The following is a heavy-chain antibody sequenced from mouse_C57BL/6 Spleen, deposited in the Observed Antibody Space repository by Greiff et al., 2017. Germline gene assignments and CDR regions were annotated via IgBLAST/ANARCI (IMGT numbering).Heavy chain of an antibody. CDR2: INPNNGGT. D-gene: IGHD1-1*01. V-gene: IGHV1-18*01. CDR1: GYTFTDYN. CDR3: ARGGIALLRYLGFGY. J-gene: IGHJ3*02. Sequence: EVQLQESGPELVKPGASVKIPCKASGYTFTDYNMDWVKQSPGKGLEWIGDINPNNGGTNYNQKFKGKATLTVDTASSTAYMELRSLTSEDTAVYYCARGGIALLRYLGFGYWGQGALVTVAA.